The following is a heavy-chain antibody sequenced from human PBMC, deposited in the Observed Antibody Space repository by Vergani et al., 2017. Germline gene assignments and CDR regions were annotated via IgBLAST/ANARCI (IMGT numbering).Heavy chain of an antibody. CDR2: MNPNSGNT. CDR3: ARGQSGYCTGDICYIHPWFES. J-gene: IGHJ5*01. CDR1: GYTFNTYD. Sequence: VQLVQSGAEVKKPGASVKVSCKASGYTFNTYDINWVRQAPGQGLEWMGWMNPNSGNTGYAQKFQGRVTMTRDTSITTAYMELNSLRFGDTAVYYCARGQSGYCTGDICYIHPWFESWGQGTLVTVSS. V-gene: IGHV1-8*02. D-gene: IGHD2-15*01.